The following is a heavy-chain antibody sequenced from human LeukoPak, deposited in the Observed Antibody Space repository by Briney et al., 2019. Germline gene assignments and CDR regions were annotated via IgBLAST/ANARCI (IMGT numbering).Heavy chain of an antibody. D-gene: IGHD5-24*01. CDR1: GFTFSNYW. CDR2: IKSSGRTT. Sequence: GGSLRLSCAPSGFTFSNYWMHCVRQAPGKGRVWVSSIKSSGRTTSYTDSVKGRFTISRDNAKNTLYLQMNSLIVEDTAMYYCPRDGRFDGYNGIIDNWGQGTLVTVSS. J-gene: IGHJ4*02. CDR3: PRDGRFDGYNGIIDN. V-gene: IGHV3-74*01.